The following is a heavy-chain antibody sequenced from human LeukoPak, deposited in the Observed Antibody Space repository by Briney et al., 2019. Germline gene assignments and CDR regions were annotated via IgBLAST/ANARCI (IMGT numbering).Heavy chain of an antibody. CDR1: GYSFTSYW. Sequence: GESLQISCKGSGYSFTSYWIGWVRQMPGKGLEWMGIIYPGDSDTRYSPSFQYHVTISDDKSISPAYLQWGSLRASDTAMYYCARSYDILTGFTFDPWGQGTLVTVSS. J-gene: IGHJ5*02. CDR3: ARSYDILTGFTFDP. D-gene: IGHD3-9*01. CDR2: IYPGDSDT. V-gene: IGHV5-51*01.